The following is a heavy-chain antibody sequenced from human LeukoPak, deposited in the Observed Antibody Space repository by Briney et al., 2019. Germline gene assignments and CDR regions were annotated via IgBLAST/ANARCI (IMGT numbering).Heavy chain of an antibody. CDR1: GGSISGSSYY. CDR2: IHYSGST. V-gene: IGHV4-39*01. D-gene: IGHD2-2*01. J-gene: IGHJ5*02. CDR3: ARGPHVFYCSSTSCYHWFDP. Sequence: SETLSLTCTVSGGSISGSSYYWGWIRQPPGKGLEWIGSIHYSGSTYYKPSLKSRVTISVDTSRNQFSLKLSSVTAADTAVYYCARGPHVFYCSSTSCYHWFDPWGQGTLATVSS.